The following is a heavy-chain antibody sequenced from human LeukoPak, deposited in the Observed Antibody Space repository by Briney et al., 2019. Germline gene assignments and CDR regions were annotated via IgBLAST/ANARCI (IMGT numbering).Heavy chain of an antibody. CDR2: IWYDGSYK. CDR1: QFTFSSYA. J-gene: IGHJ4*02. V-gene: IGHV3-33*06. CDR3: AKVVQYTASTGTGLDY. Sequence: SGGSLRLSCAGSQFTFSSYAMNWVRQAPGKGLDWVAVIWYDGSYKYYADSVKGRFTISRDNSKNTLYLQMNSLRAEDTAIYYCAKVVQYTASTGTGLDYWGQGTLVTVSS. D-gene: IGHD6-13*01.